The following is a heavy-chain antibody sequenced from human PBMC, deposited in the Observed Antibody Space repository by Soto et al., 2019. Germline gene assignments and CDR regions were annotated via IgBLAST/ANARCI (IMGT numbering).Heavy chain of an antibody. CDR3: ARGGSSSSGGHYYYYYGMDV. Sequence: QVQLVESGGGVVQPGRSLRLSCAASGFTFSSYGMHWVRQAPGKGLEWVAVIWYDGSNKYYADSVKGRFTISRDNSKNKVYLQMNSLRAEDTAVYYCARGGSSSSGGHYYYYYGMDVWGQGTTVTVSS. CDR2: IWYDGSNK. CDR1: GFTFSSYG. V-gene: IGHV3-33*01. J-gene: IGHJ6*02. D-gene: IGHD6-6*01.